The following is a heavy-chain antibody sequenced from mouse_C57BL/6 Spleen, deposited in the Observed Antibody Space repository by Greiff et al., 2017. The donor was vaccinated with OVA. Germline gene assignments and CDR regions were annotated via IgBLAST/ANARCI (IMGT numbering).Heavy chain of an antibody. Sequence: QVQLQQPGAELVRPGSSVKLSCKASGYTFTSYWMAWVKQRPGQGLEWIGNIYPSDSETHYNQKFKDKATLTVDKSSSTAYMQLSSLTSEDSAVYYCARRAGTRAMDYWGQGTSVTVSS. CDR2: IYPSDSET. CDR3: ARRAGTRAMDY. V-gene: IGHV1-61*01. J-gene: IGHJ4*01. D-gene: IGHD3-3*01. CDR1: GYTFTSYW.